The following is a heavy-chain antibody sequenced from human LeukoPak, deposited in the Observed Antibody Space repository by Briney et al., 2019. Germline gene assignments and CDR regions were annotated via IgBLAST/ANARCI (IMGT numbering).Heavy chain of an antibody. J-gene: IGHJ6*03. CDR3: ARLCDFWSGYYRKIHSYYCYYMDV. Sequence: GESLKISCKGSGYSFTSYWIGWVRQMPGKGLEWMGIIYPGDSDTRYSPSFQGQVTISADKSISTAYLQWSSLKASDTAMYYCARLCDFWSGYYRKIHSYYCYYMDVWGKGTTVTVSS. CDR2: IYPGDSDT. D-gene: IGHD3-3*01. V-gene: IGHV5-51*01. CDR1: GYSFTSYW.